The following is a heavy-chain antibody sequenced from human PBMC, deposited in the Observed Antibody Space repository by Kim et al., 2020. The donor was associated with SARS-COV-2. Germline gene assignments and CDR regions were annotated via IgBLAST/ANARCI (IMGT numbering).Heavy chain of an antibody. V-gene: IGHV3-7*01. D-gene: IGHD5-18*01. Sequence: GGSLRLSCAASGFTFSSYWMSWVRQAPGKGLEWVANIKQDGSEKYYVDSVKGRFTISRDNAKNSLYLQMNSLRAEDTAVYYCASSDTAMEDYYYYGMDVWGQGTTVTVSS. CDR1: GFTFSSYW. J-gene: IGHJ6*02. CDR2: IKQDGSEK. CDR3: ASSDTAMEDYYYYGMDV.